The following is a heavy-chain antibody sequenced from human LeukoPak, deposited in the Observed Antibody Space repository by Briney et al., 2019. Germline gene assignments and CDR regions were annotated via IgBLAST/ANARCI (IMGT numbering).Heavy chain of an antibody. V-gene: IGHV4-39*01. CDR2: IYYSGST. CDR1: GGSISSSSYY. D-gene: IGHD4-17*01. Sequence: SETLSLTCTVSGGSISSSSYYWGWIRQPPGKGLEWIGSIYYSGSTYYNPSLKSRVTISVDTSKNQFSLKLSSVTAADTAVYYCARRSVGLRRWFDPWGQGTLVTVSS. J-gene: IGHJ5*02. CDR3: ARRSVGLRRWFDP.